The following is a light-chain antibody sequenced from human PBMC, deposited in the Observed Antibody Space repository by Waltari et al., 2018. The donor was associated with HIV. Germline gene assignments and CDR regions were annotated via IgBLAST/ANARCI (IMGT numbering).Light chain of an antibody. CDR1: QSLSSN. V-gene: IGKV3-15*01. CDR2: GAS. J-gene: IGKJ4*01. Sequence: EVVLTQSPATVSVSPGERVTLSCRASQSLSSNLAWFQQRPGQAPRLLIYGASTRASGISARFSGTGSGTEFTLTISSLQSEDFAVYYCQQYDYRPLTFGGGTKVEIK. CDR3: QQYDYRPLT.